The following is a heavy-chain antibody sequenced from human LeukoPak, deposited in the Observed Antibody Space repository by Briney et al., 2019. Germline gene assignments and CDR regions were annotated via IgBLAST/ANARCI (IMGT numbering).Heavy chain of an antibody. D-gene: IGHD1-1*01. CDR3: ARGTTGTTLVPLTFDY. CDR1: GGTFRSYA. V-gene: IGHV1-69*13. Sequence: SVKVSCKASGGTFRSYAISWVRQAPGQGLEWMGGIIPIFGTANYAQKFQGRVTITADESTSTAYMELSSLRSEDTAVYYCARGTTGTTLVPLTFDYWGQGTLVTVSS. CDR2: IIPIFGTA. J-gene: IGHJ4*02.